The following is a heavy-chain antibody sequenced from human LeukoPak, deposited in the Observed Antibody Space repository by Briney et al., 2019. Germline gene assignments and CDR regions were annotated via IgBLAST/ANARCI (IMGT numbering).Heavy chain of an antibody. J-gene: IGHJ4*02. D-gene: IGHD5-24*01. V-gene: IGHV3-23*01. CDR3: AKRAEMATQKILYYFDY. CDR1: GFTFSSYA. Sequence: PGGSLRLSCAASGFTFSSYAMSWVRQAPGKGLEWVSAISGSGGSTYYADSVKGRFTISRDNSKNTLYLQMNSLRAEDTAVYYCAKRAEMATQKILYYFDYWGQGTLVTVSS. CDR2: ISGSGGST.